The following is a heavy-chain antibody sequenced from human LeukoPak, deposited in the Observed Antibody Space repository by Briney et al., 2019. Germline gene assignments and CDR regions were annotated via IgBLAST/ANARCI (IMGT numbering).Heavy chain of an antibody. V-gene: IGHV1-2*04. CDR1: GYTFTGYY. D-gene: IGHD1-26*01. CDR2: INPDSGGT. CDR3: ARGGWELLGAFDI. J-gene: IGHJ3*02. Sequence: ASVKVSCKASGYTFTGYYMHWVRQAPGQGLEWMGWINPDSGGTNYAQKFQGWVTMTRDTSISTAYMELSRLRSDDTAVYYCARGGWELLGAFDIWGQGTMVTVSS.